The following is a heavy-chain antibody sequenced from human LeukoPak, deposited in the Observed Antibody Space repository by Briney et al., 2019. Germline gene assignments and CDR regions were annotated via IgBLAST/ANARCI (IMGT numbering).Heavy chain of an antibody. J-gene: IGHJ2*01. Sequence: PSETLSLTCTVSGGSISNYYWSWIRKPPGKGLEWIGYIYYSGRSNYNPSLKSRVTISVDTSKNQFSLKLSSVTAADTAVYYCARARGGYASTDWYFDLWGRGTLVTVSS. CDR1: GGSISNYY. CDR2: IYYSGRS. D-gene: IGHD5-12*01. CDR3: ARARGGYASTDWYFDL. V-gene: IGHV4-59*01.